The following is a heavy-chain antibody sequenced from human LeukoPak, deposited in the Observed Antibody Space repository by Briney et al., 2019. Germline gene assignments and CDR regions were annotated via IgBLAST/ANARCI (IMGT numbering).Heavy chain of an antibody. CDR1: GGSISSYY. J-gene: IGHJ4*02. CDR3: ARFRDYGCNSGLNY. Sequence: SETLSLTCTVSGGSISSYYWSWIRQPPGKGLEWIGYIYYSGSTNYNPSLKSRVTISVDTSKNQFSLKLSSVTAADTAVYYCARFRDYGCNSGLNYWGQGTLVTVSS. D-gene: IGHD4-23*01. V-gene: IGHV4-59*01. CDR2: IYYSGST.